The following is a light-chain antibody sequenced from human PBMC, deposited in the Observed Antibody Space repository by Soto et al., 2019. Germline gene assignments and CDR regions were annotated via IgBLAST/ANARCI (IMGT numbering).Light chain of an antibody. CDR2: GAS. CDR3: QHYNNRPLT. V-gene: IGKV3-15*01. Sequence: EIVMTQSPATLPVSPGERATLSCRASQSVRSDLAWYQHKPGQAPRLLIYGASTRATGIPVRFSGSGSGTEFTLTISSLQSEDFAVYYCQHYNNRPLTFGGGTKVEIK. CDR1: QSVRSD. J-gene: IGKJ4*01.